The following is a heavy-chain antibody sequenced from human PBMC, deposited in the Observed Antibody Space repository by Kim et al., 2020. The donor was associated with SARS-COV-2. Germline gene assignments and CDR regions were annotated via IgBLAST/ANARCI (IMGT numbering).Heavy chain of an antibody. Sequence: SETLSLTCTVSGGSISSYYWSWIRQPPRKGLEWIGYIYYSGSTNYNPSLTIRVTISVDTSNNQFSLKLSSVTAADTAVYYCSRQVGAANDAFDIWGQGI. CDR1: GGSISSYY. D-gene: IGHD1-26*01. J-gene: IGHJ3*02. CDR2: IYYSGST. CDR3: SRQVGAANDAFDI. V-gene: IGHV4-59*08.